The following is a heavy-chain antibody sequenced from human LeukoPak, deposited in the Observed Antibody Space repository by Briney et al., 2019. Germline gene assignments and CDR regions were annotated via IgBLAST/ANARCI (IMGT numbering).Heavy chain of an antibody. D-gene: IGHD2-2*01. CDR2: IYYSGST. J-gene: IGHJ6*03. Sequence: PSETLSLTCTVSGGSISSSSYYWGWIRQPPGKGLEWIGSIYYSGSTYYNPSLKSRVTISVDTSKNQFSLKLSSVTAADTAVYYCARIPTRYCSSTSCPDYYYMDVWGKGTTVTVSS. V-gene: IGHV4-39*07. CDR3: ARIPTRYCSSTSCPDYYYMDV. CDR1: GGSISSSSYY.